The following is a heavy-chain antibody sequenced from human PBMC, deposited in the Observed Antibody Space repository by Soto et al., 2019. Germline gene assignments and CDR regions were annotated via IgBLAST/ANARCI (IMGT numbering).Heavy chain of an antibody. V-gene: IGHV1-8*01. CDR3: ARGPREYDFWSGYYPDYYYMDV. D-gene: IGHD3-3*01. CDR2: MNPNSGNT. CDR1: GYTFTSCD. J-gene: IGHJ6*03. Sequence: ASVRVFYRASGYTFTSCDMNWVRQAPGQGLEWMGWMNPNSGNTGYAQKFQGRVTMTRNTSISTAYMELSSLRSEDTAVYYCARGPREYDFWSGYYPDYYYMDVWGKGTTVTVSS.